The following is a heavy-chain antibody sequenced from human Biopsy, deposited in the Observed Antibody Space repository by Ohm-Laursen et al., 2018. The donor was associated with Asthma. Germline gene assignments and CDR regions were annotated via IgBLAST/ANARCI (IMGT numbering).Heavy chain of an antibody. J-gene: IGHJ6*02. CDR2: VTYDGISQ. D-gene: IGHD2-8*01. Sequence: SLRLSCAASGFTFSNYGMHWVRQVAGKGLDWVAVVTYDGISQYYAESVKGRFTISRDNSRNTLNLQMNSVRPDGTAVYFCARERAGVLGSYNGMDVWGQGTTVTVSS. CDR3: ARERAGVLGSYNGMDV. V-gene: IGHV3-30*03. CDR1: GFTFSNYG.